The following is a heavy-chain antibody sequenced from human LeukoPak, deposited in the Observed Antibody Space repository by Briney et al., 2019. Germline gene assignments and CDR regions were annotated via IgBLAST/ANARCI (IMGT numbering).Heavy chain of an antibody. V-gene: IGHV3-30*18. CDR3: AKDLYNYGRIGIFDY. J-gene: IGHJ4*02. Sequence: GGSLRLSCAASGFTFSSYGMHWVRQAPGKGLEWVAVISYDGSNKYYADSVKGRFTISRDNSKNTLYLQMNSLRAEDTAVYYCAKDLYNYGRIGIFDYWGQGTLVTVSS. CDR2: ISYDGSNK. D-gene: IGHD5-18*01. CDR1: GFTFSSYG.